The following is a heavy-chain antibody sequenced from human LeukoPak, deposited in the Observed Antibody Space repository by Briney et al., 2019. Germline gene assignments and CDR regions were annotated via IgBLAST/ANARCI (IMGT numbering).Heavy chain of an antibody. J-gene: IGHJ1*01. V-gene: IGHV1-69*05. CDR1: GGTFSSYA. CDR3: AGGLEYCGGDCLEYFQH. Sequence: SVKVSCKASGGTFSSYAISWVRQAPGQGLEWMGGIIPIFGTANYAQKFQGRVTITTDESTSTAYMELSSLRSEDTAVYYCAGGLEYCGGDCLEYFQHWGQGTLVTVSS. D-gene: IGHD2-21*02. CDR2: IIPIFGTA.